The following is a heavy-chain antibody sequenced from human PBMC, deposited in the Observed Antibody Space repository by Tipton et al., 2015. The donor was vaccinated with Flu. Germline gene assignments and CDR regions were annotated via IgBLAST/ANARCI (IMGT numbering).Heavy chain of an antibody. J-gene: IGHJ4*02. V-gene: IGHV3-7*01. D-gene: IGHD6-13*01. CDR2: IKEDGSER. CDR1: GFTFDWYW. Sequence: SLRLSCAGSGFTFDWYWMSWVRQAPGKGLEWLANIKEDGSERYYADSVKGRFTISRDNAKNSLYLQMNSLRAEDTAIYYCVRTIAAAAAYWGQGTLVTVSS. CDR3: VRTIAAAAAY.